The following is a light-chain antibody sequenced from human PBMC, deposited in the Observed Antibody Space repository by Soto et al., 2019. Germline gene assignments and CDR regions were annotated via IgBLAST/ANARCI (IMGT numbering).Light chain of an antibody. CDR3: QQYNNWWT. J-gene: IGKJ1*01. CDR1: QSVNRN. Sequence: EIVMTQSPATLSVSPGERATLSCRASQSVNRNLAWYQQKPGQAPRLLIYAASTWATGIPARFSGSGSETEFTLTISSLQSEDFAIYYCQQYNNWWTFGQGTKVEI. CDR2: AAS. V-gene: IGKV3-15*01.